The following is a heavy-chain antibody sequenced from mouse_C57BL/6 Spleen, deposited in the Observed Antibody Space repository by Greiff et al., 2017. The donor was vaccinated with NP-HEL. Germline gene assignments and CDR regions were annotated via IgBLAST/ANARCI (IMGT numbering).Heavy chain of an antibody. CDR2: INPNNGGT. CDR3: ARWRDYDAGYYFDY. Sequence: VQLQQSGPELVKPGASVKISCKASGYTFTDYYMNWVKQSHGKSLEWIGDINPNNGGTSYNQKFKGKATLTVDKSSSTAYMELRSLTSEDSAVYYCARWRDYDAGYYFDYWGQGTTLTVSS. D-gene: IGHD2-4*01. V-gene: IGHV1-26*01. CDR1: GYTFTDYY. J-gene: IGHJ2*01.